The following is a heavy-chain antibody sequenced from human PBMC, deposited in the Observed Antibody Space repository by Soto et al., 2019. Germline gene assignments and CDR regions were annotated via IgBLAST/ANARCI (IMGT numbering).Heavy chain of an antibody. CDR1: GGTFSSYT. Sequence: SVKVSCKSSGGTFSSYTINWVRQAPGQGPEWMGGIIPIFGTANYAQRFQGRITITADVSTSTAYMELSSLTSEDTAVYYCAREGAGMAATFDPWGQGTLVTVSS. D-gene: IGHD6-19*01. J-gene: IGHJ5*02. V-gene: IGHV1-69*13. CDR2: IIPIFGTA. CDR3: AREGAGMAATFDP.